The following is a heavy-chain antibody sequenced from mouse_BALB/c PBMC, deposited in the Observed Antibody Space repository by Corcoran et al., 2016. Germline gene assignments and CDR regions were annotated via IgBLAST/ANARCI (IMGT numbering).Heavy chain of an antibody. Sequence: QVTLKESGPGILQPSQTLSLTCSFSGFSLSTSGMGVSWIRQPSGRGLEWLAHIYWDDAKRYNQSLKSRLTISKDTSRNQVFLKITSVDTADSATYYCARSLTTGWFAYWGQGTLVTVSA. V-gene: IGHV8-12*01. CDR2: IYWDDAK. D-gene: IGHD1-1*01. CDR3: ARSLTTGWFAY. J-gene: IGHJ3*01. CDR1: GFSLSTSGMG.